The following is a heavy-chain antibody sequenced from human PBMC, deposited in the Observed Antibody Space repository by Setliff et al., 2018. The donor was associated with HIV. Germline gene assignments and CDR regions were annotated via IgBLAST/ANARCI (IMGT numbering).Heavy chain of an antibody. J-gene: IGHJ3*02. CDR3: ARDRIEVIAETPHDVFDI. V-gene: IGHV4-39*07. D-gene: IGHD6-13*01. CDR1: GGSMSSSSYY. Sequence: SETLSLTCTVSGGSMSSSSYYWGWIRQTPDKGLEWIGRVHSSATSNYNPSLKGRVAMSVDTAKNQFSLKLTSVSAADTAVYFCARDRIEVIAETPHDVFDIWGRGTMVTVSS. CDR2: VHSSATS.